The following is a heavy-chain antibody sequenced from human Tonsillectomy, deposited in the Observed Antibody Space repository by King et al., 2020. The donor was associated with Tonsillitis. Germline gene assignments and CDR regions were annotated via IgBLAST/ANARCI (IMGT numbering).Heavy chain of an antibody. CDR1: GFTFGDFG. CDR2: IRSKVYGGTT. J-gene: IGHJ4*02. V-gene: IGHV3-49*03. D-gene: IGHD6-19*01. CDR3: TRDSEAVAGITLDY. Sequence: DVQLVESGGGLVQPGRSLRLSCRASGFTFGDFGMSWFRQAPGKGLEWVGFIRSKVYGGTTEYAASVKGRFTISRDDSKSIPFLKLNSLKTEDTAVYFCTRDSEAVAGITLDYWGQGTLVTVSS.